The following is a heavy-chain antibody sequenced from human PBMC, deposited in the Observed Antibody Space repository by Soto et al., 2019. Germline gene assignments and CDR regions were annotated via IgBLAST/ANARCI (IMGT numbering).Heavy chain of an antibody. Sequence: GPGAKKPGASVKVSCKACGYTFSRYGISWVRQAPGQGLEWMGWISGYNGDTKYAQKVQGRVTMTIDTSTYTAYMELRSLTSDDTAIYYCAKNGQPPYYYYGMDVWGQGTTVTVSS. V-gene: IGHV1-18*01. D-gene: IGHD2-8*01. CDR1: GYTFSRYG. CDR2: ISGYNGDT. CDR3: AKNGQPPYYYYGMDV. J-gene: IGHJ6*02.